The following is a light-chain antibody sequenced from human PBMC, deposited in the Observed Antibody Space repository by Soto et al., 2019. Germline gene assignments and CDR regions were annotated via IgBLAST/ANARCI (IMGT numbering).Light chain of an antibody. Sequence: EVVMTQSPAALSVAPGESATLSCRASQPVSSNVAWYQQRPGQAPRLLIDGAFTRATGVPARFSGSRSGTEFTLTISSPQSEDFALYYCQQHNNWPYTFGQGTKLEIK. V-gene: IGKV3-15*01. CDR3: QQHNNWPYT. CDR1: QPVSSN. CDR2: GAF. J-gene: IGKJ2*01.